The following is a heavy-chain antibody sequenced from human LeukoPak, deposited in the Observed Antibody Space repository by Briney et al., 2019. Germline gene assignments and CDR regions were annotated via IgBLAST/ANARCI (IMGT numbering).Heavy chain of an antibody. D-gene: IGHD1-26*01. CDR3: ATGPYSGSHYGGY. V-gene: IGHV3-48*03. Sequence: QPGGSLRLSCAASGFTFSSYEMNWVRQAPGKGLEWLSYISSSGSTIYYADSVKGRFTISRDNAKNSLYLQMTSLRAEDTAVYYCATGPYSGSHYGGYRGQGTLVTVSS. CDR1: GFTFSSYE. CDR2: ISSSGSTI. J-gene: IGHJ4*02.